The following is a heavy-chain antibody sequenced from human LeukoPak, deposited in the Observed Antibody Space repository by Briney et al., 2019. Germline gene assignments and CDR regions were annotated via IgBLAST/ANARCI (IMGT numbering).Heavy chain of an antibody. J-gene: IGHJ6*02. Sequence: GASVKVSCKASGYTFTSYGISWVRQAPGQGLEWMGWISAYNGNTNYAQKLQGRATMTTDTSTSTAYMELRSLRSDDTAVYYCARDQPPCSSTSCFYYYYYYGMDVWGQGTTVTVSS. V-gene: IGHV1-18*01. D-gene: IGHD2-2*01. CDR2: ISAYNGNT. CDR3: ARDQPPCSSTSCFYYYYYYGMDV. CDR1: GYTFTSYG.